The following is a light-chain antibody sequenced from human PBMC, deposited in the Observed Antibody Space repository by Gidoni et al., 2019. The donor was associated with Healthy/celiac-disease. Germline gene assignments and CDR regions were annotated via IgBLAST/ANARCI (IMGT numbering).Light chain of an antibody. CDR3: QQYNNWPPQLT. V-gene: IGKV3-15*01. CDR1: QSVGSN. CDR2: VAS. J-gene: IGKJ4*01. Sequence: IVMTQSQATLSLSPGARATLSCRASQSVGSNLAWYQQKPGQAPRLLIYVASTRATGSPARFSGSGSGTEFTLTISSLQSEDFAVYYCQQYNNWPPQLTFGGGTKVEIK.